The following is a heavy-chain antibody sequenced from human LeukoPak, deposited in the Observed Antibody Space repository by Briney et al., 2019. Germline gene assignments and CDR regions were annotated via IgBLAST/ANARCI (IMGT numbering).Heavy chain of an antibody. CDR2: IKQDGSEK. J-gene: IGHJ6*02. CDR3: ARESTSSWYPLRYYYYGMDV. D-gene: IGHD6-13*01. CDR1: GFTFSSYW. Sequence: GGSLRLSCAASGFTFSSYWMSWVRQAPGKGLEWVANIKQDGSEKYYVDSVKGRFTISRDNAKNSLYLQMNSLRAEDTAVYYCARESTSSWYPLRYYYYGMDVWGQGTTVTVSS. V-gene: IGHV3-7*01.